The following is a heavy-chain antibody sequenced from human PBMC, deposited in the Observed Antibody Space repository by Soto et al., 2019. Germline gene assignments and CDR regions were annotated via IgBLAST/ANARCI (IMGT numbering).Heavy chain of an antibody. CDR1: GGSISSYY. J-gene: IGHJ5*02. Sequence: PSETLSLTCTVSGGSISSYYWSWIRQPPGKKQEWIGYIYYSGSTNYNPSLKSRITISVDTSKNQFSLKLSSVTAAVTAVYYCARIAAAGTRNWFDPWGQGTLVTVSS. V-gene: IGHV4-59*01. D-gene: IGHD6-13*01. CDR2: IYYSGST. CDR3: ARIAAAGTRNWFDP.